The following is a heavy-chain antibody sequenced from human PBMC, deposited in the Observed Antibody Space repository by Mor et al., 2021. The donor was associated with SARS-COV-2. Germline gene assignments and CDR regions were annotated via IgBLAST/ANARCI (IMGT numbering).Heavy chain of an antibody. CDR2: IRSKVNNYAT. V-gene: IGHV3-73*01. J-gene: IGHJ4*02. D-gene: IGHD3-10*01. Sequence: GLEWVGRIRSKVNNYATEYVASMKGRVTISRDDLKNTAYLQMNSVRIEDTAVYYCARSPPAQVGSCDYWGQGTLVTVSS. CDR3: ARSPPAQVGSCDY.